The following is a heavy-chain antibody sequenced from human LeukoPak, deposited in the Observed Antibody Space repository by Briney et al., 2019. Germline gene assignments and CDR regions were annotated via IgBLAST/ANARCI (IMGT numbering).Heavy chain of an antibody. CDR2: VNLQGST. J-gene: IGHJ4*02. CDR3: ARRGSYGYYFDY. D-gene: IGHD3-16*01. Sequence: SETLSLTCGVSGGSISNTNWWTWFRQPPGKGLEWIGEVNLQGSTNYNPSLKSRVTISVDTPKNQFSLKLSSVTAADTAVYYCARRGSYGYYFDYWGQGTLVTVSS. V-gene: IGHV4-4*02. CDR1: GGSISNTNW.